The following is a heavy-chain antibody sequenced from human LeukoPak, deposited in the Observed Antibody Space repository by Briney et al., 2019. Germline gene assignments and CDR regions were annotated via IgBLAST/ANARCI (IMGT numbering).Heavy chain of an antibody. J-gene: IGHJ5*02. Sequence: SETLSLTCTVSGGSISSSSYYWGWIRQPPGKGLEWIGSIYYSGSTYYNPSLKSRVTISADTSKNQFSLKLSSVTAADTAVYYCAMTLRFLEWPDLTGLDPWGQGTLVTVSS. V-gene: IGHV4-39*01. CDR1: GGSISSSSYY. CDR3: AMTLRFLEWPDLTGLDP. D-gene: IGHD3-3*01. CDR2: IYYSGST.